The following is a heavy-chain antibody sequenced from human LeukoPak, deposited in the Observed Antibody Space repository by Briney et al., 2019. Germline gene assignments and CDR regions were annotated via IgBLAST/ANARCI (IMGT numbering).Heavy chain of an antibody. Sequence: ASVKVSCKASGYTFTSYGISWVRQAPGQRLEWMGWISAYNGNTNYAQKLQGRVTMTTDTSTSTAYMELRSLRSDDTAVYYCARSSYCSSTSCYSVYWGQGTLVTVSS. D-gene: IGHD2-2*02. CDR2: ISAYNGNT. CDR3: ARSSYCSSTSCYSVY. J-gene: IGHJ4*02. CDR1: GYTFTSYG. V-gene: IGHV1-18*01.